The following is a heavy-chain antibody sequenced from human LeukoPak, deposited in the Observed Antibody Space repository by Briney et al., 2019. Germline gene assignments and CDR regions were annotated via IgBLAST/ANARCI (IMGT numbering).Heavy chain of an antibody. J-gene: IGHJ6*03. Sequence: PGGSLRLSCAATGFTFSSYWMHWVRQAPGKGLEWFSRINSDGSSTEYADAVKGRFTISRDNTKNTLSLQMNSLRAEDTAIYYCARDGNAECYRWCHYYYMDVWGKGNPGHRLL. CDR3: ARDGNAECYRWCHYYYMDV. CDR1: GFTFSSYW. CDR2: INSDGSST. V-gene: IGHV3-74*01. D-gene: IGHD2-8*01.